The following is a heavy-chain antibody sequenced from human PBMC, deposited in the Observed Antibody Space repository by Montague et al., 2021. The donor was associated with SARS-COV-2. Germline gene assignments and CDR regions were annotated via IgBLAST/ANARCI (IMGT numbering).Heavy chain of an antibody. Sequence: SETLSLTCTVSGGSMSDHYWAWIRQPPRKGLEWLAFMYFSGGINTNASLTSRVSMTVDTSKNQFSLKLTSVTAADTAVYYCARAVSVRRAVNWFDPWGQGTLVTVSS. V-gene: IGHV4-59*11. D-gene: IGHD3-10*01. CDR1: GGSMSDHY. CDR3: ARAVSVRRAVNWFDP. CDR2: MYFSGGI. J-gene: IGHJ5*02.